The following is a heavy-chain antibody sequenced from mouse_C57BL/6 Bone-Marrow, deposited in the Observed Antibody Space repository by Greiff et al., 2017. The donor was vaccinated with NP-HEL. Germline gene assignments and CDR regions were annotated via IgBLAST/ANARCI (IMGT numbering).Heavy chain of an antibody. V-gene: IGHV1-18*01. D-gene: IGHD2-3*01. CDR1: GYTFTDYN. CDR3: ARWWLLPWYFDV. J-gene: IGHJ1*03. Sequence: VQLQQSGPELVKPGASVKIPCKASGYTFTDYNMDWVKQSHGKSLEWIGDINPNNGGTIYNQKFKGKATLTVDKSSSTAYMELRSLTSEDTAVYYCARWWLLPWYFDVWGTGTTVTVSS. CDR2: INPNNGGT.